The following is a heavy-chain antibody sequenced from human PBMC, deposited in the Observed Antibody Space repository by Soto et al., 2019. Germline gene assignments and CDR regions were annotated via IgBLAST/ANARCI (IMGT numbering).Heavy chain of an antibody. V-gene: IGHV4-59*01. CDR2: IYYLGST. CDR3: ARDGYDGSGSPYPAY. CDR1: GGSMSEYF. Sequence: SETLSLTCSVSGGSMSEYFWSWVRQSPGKGLEWIGYIYYLGSTDYNPSLKSRVTISVDTSKRQFSLRLTSVTAADTAVYYCARDGYDGSGSPYPAYWGPGTQVTVSS. J-gene: IGHJ4*02. D-gene: IGHD3-10*01.